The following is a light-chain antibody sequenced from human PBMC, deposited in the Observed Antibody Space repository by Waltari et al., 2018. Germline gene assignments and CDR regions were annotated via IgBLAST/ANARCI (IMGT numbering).Light chain of an antibody. Sequence: DIQMTQSPSSVSASVGDRVTINCRASQDIGSWLAWYQHKPGKAPKRLIYVATNLQSGVPSRCRGSGSGTDFTLTISGLQADDSAIYYCQQAKNFPAVSFGGGTKVEIK. CDR3: QQAKNFPAVS. CDR2: VAT. J-gene: IGKJ4*01. V-gene: IGKV1-12*01. CDR1: QDIGSW.